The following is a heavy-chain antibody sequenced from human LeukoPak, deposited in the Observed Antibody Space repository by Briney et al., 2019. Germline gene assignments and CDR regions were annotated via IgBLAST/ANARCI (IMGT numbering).Heavy chain of an antibody. Sequence: SETLSLTCAISGYSISSGYFWGWIRQPPGKGLEWIGSFHDSGSIFYNPSLKSRVTISLDTSKNHFSLKLSSVTAADTAIYYCARDRVLGASYFDYWGQGTLVTVSS. CDR2: FHDSGSI. CDR3: ARDRVLGASYFDY. V-gene: IGHV4-38-2*02. CDR1: GYSISSGYF. D-gene: IGHD1-26*01. J-gene: IGHJ4*02.